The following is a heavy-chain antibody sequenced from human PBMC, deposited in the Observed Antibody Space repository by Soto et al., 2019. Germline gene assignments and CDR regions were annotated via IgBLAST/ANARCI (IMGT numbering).Heavy chain of an antibody. CDR2: IYYRGST. J-gene: IGHJ4*02. CDR3: ARLEAPMAL. Sequence: SETLSLTCTVSGGSISSYYWSWIRQPPGKRLEWIGYIYYRGSTNYNPSLKSRVTISMDRSKNQFSLKLRSVTAADTAVYYCARLEAPMALWGQGTLVTVS. D-gene: IGHD3-10*01. CDR1: GGSISSYY. V-gene: IGHV4-59*12.